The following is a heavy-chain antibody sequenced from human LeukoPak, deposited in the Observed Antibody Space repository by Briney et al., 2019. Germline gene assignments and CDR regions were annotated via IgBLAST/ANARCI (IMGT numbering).Heavy chain of an antibody. CDR2: IYTSGST. Sequence: SETLSLTCTVSGGSISSGSYYWSWIRQPAGKGLEWIGRIYTSGSTNYNPSLKSRVTISVDTSKNQFSLKLSSVTAADTAVYYCARDAALGSYLAFDIWGQGTMVTVSS. CDR1: GGSISSGSYY. V-gene: IGHV4-61*02. J-gene: IGHJ3*02. D-gene: IGHD1-26*01. CDR3: ARDAALGSYLAFDI.